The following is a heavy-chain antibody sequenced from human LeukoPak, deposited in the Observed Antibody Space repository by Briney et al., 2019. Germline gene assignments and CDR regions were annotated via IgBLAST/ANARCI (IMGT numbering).Heavy chain of an antibody. J-gene: IGHJ4*02. CDR2: IYQSGST. V-gene: IGHV4-34*01. Sequence: SETLSLTCAVYGGSFSGYYWSWIRQPPGKGLEWIGCIYQSGSTYYNPSLKSRVTISVDTSKNQFSLRLSSVTAADTAVYYCARDRRLASYDCWGQGTLVTVSS. CDR3: ARDRRLASYDC. D-gene: IGHD3-16*02. CDR1: GGSFSGYY.